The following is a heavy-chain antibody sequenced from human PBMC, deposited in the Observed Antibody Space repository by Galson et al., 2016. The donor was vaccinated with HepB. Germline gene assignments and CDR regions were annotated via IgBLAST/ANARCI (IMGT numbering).Heavy chain of an antibody. CDR1: GYSFTSYW. V-gene: IGHV5-51*01. J-gene: IGHJ4*02. CDR2: IYPGDSHT. Sequence: SGAEVKKPGESLKISCKASGYSFTSYWIGWVRQMPEKGLEWMGIIYPGDSHTRYSPSFQGQVTFSADKSISTAYLQWSSLKASDTAMYYCARSLYNFGWYYFDYWGQGSLVTASS. CDR3: ARSLYNFGWYYFDY. D-gene: IGHD1-1*01.